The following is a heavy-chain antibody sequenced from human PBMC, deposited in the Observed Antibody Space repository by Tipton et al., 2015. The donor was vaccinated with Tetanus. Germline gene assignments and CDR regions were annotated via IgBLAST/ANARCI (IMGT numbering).Heavy chain of an antibody. CDR3: ARDGLVRAFSLNY. D-gene: IGHD1-26*01. CDR1: GLPVSSMY. V-gene: IGHV3-53*01. J-gene: IGHJ4*02. CDR2: TYSGGST. Sequence: SLRLSCAVSGLPVSSMYMSWVRQAPGKGLEWVSLTYSGGSTYYADSVKGRFSISRDNSKNTLYLQMTGLRAEDTAVYYCARDGLVRAFSLNYWGQGTLVTVSS.